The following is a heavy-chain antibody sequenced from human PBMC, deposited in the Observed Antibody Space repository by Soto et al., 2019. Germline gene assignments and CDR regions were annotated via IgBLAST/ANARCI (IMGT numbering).Heavy chain of an antibody. Sequence: LRLSCAASGFTVSSNYMSWVRQAPGKGLEWVSVIYSGGSTYYADSVKGRFTISRDNSKNTLYLQMNSLRAEDTAVYYCAREEYSSSGLTTTGMDVWGQGTTVTVSS. CDR3: AREEYSSSGLTTTGMDV. D-gene: IGHD6-6*01. V-gene: IGHV3-53*01. CDR1: GFTVSSNY. CDR2: IYSGGST. J-gene: IGHJ6*02.